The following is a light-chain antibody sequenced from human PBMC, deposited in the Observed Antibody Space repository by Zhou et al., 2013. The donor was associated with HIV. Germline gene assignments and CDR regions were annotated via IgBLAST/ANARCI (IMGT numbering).Light chain of an antibody. CDR3: QQLSSYPRSS. CDR2: AAS. CDR1: QGIGSW. J-gene: IGKJ2*04. V-gene: IGKV1-12*01. Sequence: DIQMTQSPSSVSASVGDRVTITCRASQGIGSWLAWFQQKPGKAPKLLIYAASTLQSGVPSRFSGSGSGTEFTLTISSLQPEDVATYYCQQLSSYPRSSFGQGTKLEVK.